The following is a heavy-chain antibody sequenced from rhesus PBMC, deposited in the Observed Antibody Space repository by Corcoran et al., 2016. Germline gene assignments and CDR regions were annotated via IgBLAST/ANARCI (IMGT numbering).Heavy chain of an antibody. CDR1: GYSISSGYY. D-gene: IGHD3-34*01. CDR3: ARGGWGDFDY. Sequence: QVQLQESGPGLVKPSETLSLTCAVSGYSISSGYYWGWTRQPPGKGLEYIGYISGSSGSTYYNPSLKSRVTISKDTSKNQFSLKLSSVTAADTAVYYCARGGWGDFDYWGQGVLVTVSS. J-gene: IGHJ4*01. V-gene: IGHV4-99*02. CDR2: ISGSSGST.